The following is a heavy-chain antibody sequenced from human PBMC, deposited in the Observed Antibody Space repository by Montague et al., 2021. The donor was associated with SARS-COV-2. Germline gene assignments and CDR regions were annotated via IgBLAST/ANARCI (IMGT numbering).Heavy chain of an antibody. J-gene: IGHJ4*02. D-gene: IGHD6-13*01. Sequence: SETLSLTCTVSGGSISSSSYYWGWIRQPPGKGPEWIGSIYYSGSAYYNPSLKSRVTISVDTSKNQFSLKLSSVTAADTAVYYCARLLSWIAAAGTIHYFDYWGQGALVTVSS. CDR2: IYYSGSA. V-gene: IGHV4-39*01. CDR1: GGSISSSSYY. CDR3: ARLLSWIAAAGTIHYFDY.